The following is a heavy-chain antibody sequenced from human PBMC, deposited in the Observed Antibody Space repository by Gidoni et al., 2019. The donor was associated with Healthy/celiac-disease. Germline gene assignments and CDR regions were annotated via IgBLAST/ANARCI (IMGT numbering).Heavy chain of an antibody. CDR3: ARGHGYNLLGKVYYFDY. D-gene: IGHD5-12*01. CDR1: GGSFSGYY. CDR2: INHSGST. Sequence: QVQLQQWGAGLLKPSETLSLTCAVYGGSFSGYYWSWIRQPPGKGLEWIGEINHSGSTNYNPSLKSRVTISVDTSKNQFSLKLSSVTAADTAVYYCARGHGYNLLGKVYYFDYWGQGTLVTVSS. J-gene: IGHJ4*02. V-gene: IGHV4-34*01.